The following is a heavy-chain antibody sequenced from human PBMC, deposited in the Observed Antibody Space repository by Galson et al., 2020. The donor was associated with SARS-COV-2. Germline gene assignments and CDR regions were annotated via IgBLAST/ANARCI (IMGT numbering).Heavy chain of an antibody. CDR2: ISGSGGST. Sequence: GESLKISCAASGFTFSSYAMSWVRQAPGKGLEWVSAISGSGGSTYYADSVKGRFTISRDNSKNTLYLQMNSLRAEDTAVYYCAKDPRGWAMGGGYWGQGTLVTVSS. V-gene: IGHV3-23*01. D-gene: IGHD6-19*01. CDR3: AKDPRGWAMGGGY. CDR1: GFTFSSYA. J-gene: IGHJ4*02.